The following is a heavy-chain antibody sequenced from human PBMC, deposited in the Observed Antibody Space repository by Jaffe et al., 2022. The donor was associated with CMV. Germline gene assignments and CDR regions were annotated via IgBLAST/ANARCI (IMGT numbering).Heavy chain of an antibody. D-gene: IGHD3-22*01. CDR3: ARVGGSYYYDSSGYYSSGGWFDP. J-gene: IGHJ5*02. CDR1: GDSVSSNSAA. CDR2: TYYRSKWYN. V-gene: IGHV6-1*01. Sequence: QVQLQQSGPGLVKPSQTLSLTCAISGDSVSSNSAAWNWIRQSPSRGLEWLGRTYYRSKWYNDYAVSVKSRITINPDTSKNQFSLQLNSVTPEDTAVYYCARVGGSYYYDSSGYYSSGGWFDPWGQGTLVTVSS.